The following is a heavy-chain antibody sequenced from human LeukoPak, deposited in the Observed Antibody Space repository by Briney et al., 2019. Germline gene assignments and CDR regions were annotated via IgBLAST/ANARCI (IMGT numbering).Heavy chain of an antibody. V-gene: IGHV1-2*02. CDR2: IKADSGDT. Sequence: ASVKVSCKASGYIFTAYYLHWVRQAPGQGPEWMGWIKADSGDTNYARKFQGRVTMTRETSITTVYVELSSLTSDDTAVYYCTRIGDGYPYWGQGSLVTVSS. D-gene: IGHD5-24*01. CDR3: TRIGDGYPY. CDR1: GYIFTAYY. J-gene: IGHJ4*02.